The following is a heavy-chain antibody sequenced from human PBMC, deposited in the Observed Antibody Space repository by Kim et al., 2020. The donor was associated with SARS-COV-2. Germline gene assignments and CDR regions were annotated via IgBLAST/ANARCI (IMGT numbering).Heavy chain of an antibody. D-gene: IGHD1-1*01. Sequence: TYYNPTLKSRITMSIDTSKNHFSLRLSSVTAADTAVYYCARLRTTDLAVDTWGQGTLVSVSS. V-gene: IGHV4-39*02. CDR3: ARLRTTDLAVDT. J-gene: IGHJ5*02. CDR2: T.